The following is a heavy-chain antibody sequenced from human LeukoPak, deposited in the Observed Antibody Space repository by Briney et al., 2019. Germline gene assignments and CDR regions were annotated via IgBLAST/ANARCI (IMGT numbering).Heavy chain of an antibody. CDR1: GGSFSGYY. CDR2: INHSGST. D-gene: IGHD4-23*01. CDR3: ARNGGNSDYDY. V-gene: IGHV4-34*01. J-gene: IGHJ4*02. Sequence: KTSETLSLTCAVYGGSFSGYYWSWIRQPPGQGLEWIGEINHSGSTNYNPSLKSRVTLLLDKSKNQFSLRLNSVTAADTAVYYCARNGGNSDYDYWGQGTLVTVSA.